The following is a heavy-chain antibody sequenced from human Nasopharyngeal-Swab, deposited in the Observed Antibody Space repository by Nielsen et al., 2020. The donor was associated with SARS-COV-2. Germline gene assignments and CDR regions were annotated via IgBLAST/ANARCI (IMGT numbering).Heavy chain of an antibody. CDR1: GFTFSGYA. CDR2: ISSSGSTR. Sequence: GESLKISCAASGFTFSGYAMNWVRQAPGKGLEWVSYISSSGSTRYYADSVKGRFTISRDNAKNSLYLQMNSLRAEDTAVYYCASARPTLDVWGQGTTVTVSS. J-gene: IGHJ6*02. CDR3: ASARPTLDV. V-gene: IGHV3-48*03.